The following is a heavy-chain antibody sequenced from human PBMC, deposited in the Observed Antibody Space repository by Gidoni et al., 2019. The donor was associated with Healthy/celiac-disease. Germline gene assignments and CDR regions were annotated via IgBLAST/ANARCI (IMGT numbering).Heavy chain of an antibody. CDR1: GFTFSSYA. Sequence: EVQLLESGGGLVQPGGSLRLSCAASGFTFSSYAMSWVRQAPGKGLEWVSAISGSGGSTYYADSVKGRFTISRDNSKNTLYLQMNSLRAEDTAVYYCATMGLAYCGGDCYWGFFWGQGTLVTVSS. J-gene: IGHJ4*02. D-gene: IGHD2-21*02. CDR3: ATMGLAYCGGDCYWGFF. V-gene: IGHV3-23*01. CDR2: ISGSGGST.